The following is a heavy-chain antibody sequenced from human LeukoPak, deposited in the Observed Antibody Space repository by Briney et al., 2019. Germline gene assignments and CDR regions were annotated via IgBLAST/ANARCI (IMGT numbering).Heavy chain of an antibody. CDR1: KFTFSHYA. CDR3: AKDAQRGFDYSNSLQH. D-gene: IGHD4-11*01. Sequence: PGGSLRLSCAASKFTFSHYAMHWVRQAPGKGLEWVAVMLNDGSDKYYADSVKGRFTVSRDNSRNTLYLQMDSLRAEDTGVYSCAKDAQRGFDYSNSLQHWGPGTLVTVSS. J-gene: IGHJ1*01. CDR2: MLNDGSDK. V-gene: IGHV3-33*06.